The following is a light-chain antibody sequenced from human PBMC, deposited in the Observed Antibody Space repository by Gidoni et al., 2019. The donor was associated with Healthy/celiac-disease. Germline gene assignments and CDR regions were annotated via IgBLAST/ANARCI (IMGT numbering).Light chain of an antibody. Sequence: VLPQSPGTLSLSPGERATLSCRASQSVSSSYLAWYQQKPGQAPRLLIYGASSRATGIPDRFSGSGSGTDFTLTISRLEPEDFAVYYCQQYGSSPRTFXGXTKVEIK. V-gene: IGKV3-20*01. CDR2: GAS. CDR1: QSVSSSY. CDR3: QQYGSSPRT. J-gene: IGKJ4*01.